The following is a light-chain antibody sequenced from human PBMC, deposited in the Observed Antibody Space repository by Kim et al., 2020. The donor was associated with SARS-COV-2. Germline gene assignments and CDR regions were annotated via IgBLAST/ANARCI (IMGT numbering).Light chain of an antibody. CDR1: QSVLYSSNNKNY. V-gene: IGKV4-1*01. J-gene: IGKJ3*01. CDR2: WAS. Sequence: DIVMTKSPDSLAVSLGERATINCKSSQSVLYSSNNKNYLAWYQQKPGQPPKLLIYWASTRESGVPDRFSGSGSGTDFTLTISSLQAEDVAVYYCQQYYSTPFTFGPGTKVDI. CDR3: QQYYSTPFT.